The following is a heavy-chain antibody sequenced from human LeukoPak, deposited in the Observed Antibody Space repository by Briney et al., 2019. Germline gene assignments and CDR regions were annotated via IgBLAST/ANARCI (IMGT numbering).Heavy chain of an antibody. V-gene: IGHV3-23*01. D-gene: IGHD2-2*01. CDR2: ISGSGGST. CDR1: GFTFTDYY. Sequence: GGSLRLSCAASGFTFTDYYFSWIRQAPGKGLEWVSAISGSGGSTYYADSVKGRFTISRDNSKNTLYLQMNSLRAEDTALYYCAKGSSTTCPCYRDYWGQGTLVTVSS. CDR3: AKGSSTTCPCYRDY. J-gene: IGHJ4*02.